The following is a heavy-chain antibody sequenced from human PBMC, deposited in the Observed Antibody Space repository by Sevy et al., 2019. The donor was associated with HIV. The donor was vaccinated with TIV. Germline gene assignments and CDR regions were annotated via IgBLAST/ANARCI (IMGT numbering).Heavy chain of an antibody. J-gene: IGHJ4*02. D-gene: IGHD6-13*01. CDR2: ISWNSGSI. V-gene: IGHV3-9*01. CDR1: GFTFDDYA. CDR3: AKEGSSSWRNFDY. Sequence: GGSLRLSCAASGFTFDDYAMHWVRQAPGKGLEWVSGISWNSGSIGYAHSVKGRFTISRDNAKNSLYLQMNSLRAEDTALYYCAKEGSSSWRNFDYWGQGTLVTVSS.